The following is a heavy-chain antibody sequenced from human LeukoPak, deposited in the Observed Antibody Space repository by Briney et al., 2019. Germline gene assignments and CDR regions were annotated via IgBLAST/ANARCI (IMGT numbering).Heavy chain of an antibody. D-gene: IGHD3-3*01. CDR1: GYNLTELS. CDR3: ALESPSYFYYMDV. V-gene: IGHV1-24*01. Sequence: ASVRVPCKVSGYNLTELSLHWVRQAPGKGLEWMGGFDPENSQMVYSQKFRDRLTTSEDTSTNTAYMELSSLISDDSALYYCALESPSYFYYMDVWGSGASVTVSS. CDR2: FDPENSQM. J-gene: IGHJ6*03.